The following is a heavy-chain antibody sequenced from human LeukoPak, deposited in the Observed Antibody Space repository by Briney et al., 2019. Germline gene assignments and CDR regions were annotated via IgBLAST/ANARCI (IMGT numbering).Heavy chain of an antibody. Sequence: GGSLRLSCAACGFSFSSYATTWVRQAPGKGLEWFSVIYSGGSTYYADSVKGRFTISRDNSKNTLYLQMNSLRAEDTAVYYCARVDGSGRYSPFDHWGQGILVTVSS. D-gene: IGHD3-10*01. J-gene: IGHJ4*02. CDR2: IYSGGST. CDR3: ARVDGSGRYSPFDH. CDR1: GFSFSSYA. V-gene: IGHV3-53*01.